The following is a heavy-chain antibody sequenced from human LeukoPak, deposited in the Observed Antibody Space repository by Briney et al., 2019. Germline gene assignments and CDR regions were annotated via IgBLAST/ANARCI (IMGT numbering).Heavy chain of an antibody. Sequence: TSETLSLTCTVSGGSISSYYWSWIRQPPGKELEWIGYIYYSGSTNYNPSPKSRVTISVDTSKNQFSLKLSSVTAADTAVYYCASRARYYYDSSGAFDIWGQGTMVTVSS. D-gene: IGHD3-22*01. CDR3: ASRARYYYDSSGAFDI. CDR2: IYYSGST. J-gene: IGHJ3*02. CDR1: GGSISSYY. V-gene: IGHV4-59*01.